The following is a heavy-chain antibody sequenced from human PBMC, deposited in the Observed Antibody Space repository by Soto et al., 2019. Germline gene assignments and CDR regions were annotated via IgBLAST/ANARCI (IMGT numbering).Heavy chain of an antibody. J-gene: IGHJ6*03. CDR3: AKDISSGNGYYYYYMDV. CDR2: ISWNSGSI. V-gene: IGHV3-9*01. D-gene: IGHD3-3*01. Sequence: GGSLRLSCAASGFTFDDYAMHWVRQAPGKGLEWVSGISWNSGSIGYADSVKGRFTISRDNAKNSLYLQMNSLRAEDTALYYCAKDISSGNGYYYYYMDVWGKGTTVTVSS. CDR1: GFTFDDYA.